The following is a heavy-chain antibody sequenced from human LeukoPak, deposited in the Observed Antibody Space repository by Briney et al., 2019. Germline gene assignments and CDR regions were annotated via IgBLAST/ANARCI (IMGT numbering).Heavy chain of an antibody. Sequence: GASVKVSCKTSGYTFTNYGMHWVRQAPRQSPEWMGWINTGNGNTKSSQKFQDRVTLTRDTSASTAYMELNSLRSEDTAVYYCARVDGSGPNAPHDFWGRGSLVTVSS. V-gene: IGHV1-3*04. CDR1: GYTFTNYG. J-gene: IGHJ4*02. CDR2: INTGNGNT. D-gene: IGHD3-10*01. CDR3: ARVDGSGPNAPHDF.